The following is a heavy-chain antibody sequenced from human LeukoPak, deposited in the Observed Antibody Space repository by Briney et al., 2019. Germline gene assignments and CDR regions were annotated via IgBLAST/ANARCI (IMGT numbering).Heavy chain of an antibody. CDR2: ISGSGGST. J-gene: IGHJ4*02. V-gene: IGHV3-23*01. CDR1: GFTFSSYA. Sequence: GGSLRLSCAASGFTFSSYAMSWVRQAPGKGLEGVSAISGSGGSTYYADSVKGRFTISRDNSKNTLYLQMNSLRAEDTAVYYCAKFGGGQESPYCSSTSCYPFDYWGQGTLVTVSS. D-gene: IGHD2-2*01. CDR3: AKFGGGQESPYCSSTSCYPFDY.